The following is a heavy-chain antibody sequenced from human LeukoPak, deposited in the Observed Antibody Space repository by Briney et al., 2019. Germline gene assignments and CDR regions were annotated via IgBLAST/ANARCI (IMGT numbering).Heavy chain of an antibody. D-gene: IGHD2-2*01. Sequence: GASVKVSCKASGHTFTSYYMHWVRQAPGQGLEWMGIINPSGGSTSYAQKFQGRVTMTRDTSTSTVYMELSSLRSEDTAVYYCARDIVVVPAATEDYYYYGMDVWGKGTTVTVSS. CDR2: INPSGGST. CDR3: ARDIVVVPAATEDYYYYGMDV. V-gene: IGHV1-46*01. J-gene: IGHJ6*04. CDR1: GHTFTSYY.